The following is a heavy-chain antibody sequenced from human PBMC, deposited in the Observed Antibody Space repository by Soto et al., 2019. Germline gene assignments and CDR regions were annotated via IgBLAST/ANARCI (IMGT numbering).Heavy chain of an antibody. CDR3: ATLLRYDFWSGYLGLLDYYYGMDV. J-gene: IGHJ6*02. D-gene: IGHD3-3*01. Sequence: GASVKVSCKASGYTFTSYYMHWVRQAPGQGLEWMGIINPSGGSTSYAQKFQGRVTMTRDTSTSTVYMELSSLRSEDPAVYYCATLLRYDFWSGYLGLLDYYYGMDVWGQGTTVTVSS. CDR1: GYTFTSYY. CDR2: INPSGGST. V-gene: IGHV1-46*01.